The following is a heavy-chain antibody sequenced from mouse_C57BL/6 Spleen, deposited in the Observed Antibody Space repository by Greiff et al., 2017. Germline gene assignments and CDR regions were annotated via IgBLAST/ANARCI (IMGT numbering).Heavy chain of an antibody. Sequence: QVQLQQPGAELVRPGSSVKLSCKASGYTFTSYWMDWVKQRPGQGLEWIGNIYPSDSETHYNQKFKDKATLTVDKSSSTAYMQLSSLTSEDSAVYYCARGGNYEMDYWGQGTSVTVSS. J-gene: IGHJ4*01. D-gene: IGHD2-1*01. CDR2: IYPSDSET. CDR1: GYTFTSYW. V-gene: IGHV1-61*01. CDR3: ARGGNYEMDY.